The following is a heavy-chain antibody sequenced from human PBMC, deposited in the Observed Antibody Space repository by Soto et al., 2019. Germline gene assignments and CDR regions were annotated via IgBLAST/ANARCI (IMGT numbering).Heavy chain of an antibody. D-gene: IGHD3-22*01. J-gene: IGHJ3*02. Sequence: ASVKVSCKASGYTFTIYGISWVRQAPGQGLEWMGWISAYNGNTNYAQKLQGRVTMTTDTSTSTAYMELRSLRSDDTAVYYCARDVPRIDSSGYYYDEAFDIWGQGTMVTVSS. V-gene: IGHV1-18*01. CDR2: ISAYNGNT. CDR3: ARDVPRIDSSGYYYDEAFDI. CDR1: GYTFTIYG.